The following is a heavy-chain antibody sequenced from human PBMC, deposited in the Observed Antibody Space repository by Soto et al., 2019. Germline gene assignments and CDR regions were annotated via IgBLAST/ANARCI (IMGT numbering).Heavy chain of an antibody. D-gene: IGHD2-15*01. Sequence: ASVKVSCKASGHTYNSYGITWVRQAPGQGLEWMGWISAGNGNTKYAQKLQGRVTMTRDTSASTAYMELSSLRSEDTAVYYCARDLGGWPDYWGQGTLVTVSS. CDR3: ARDLGGWPDY. CDR2: ISAGNGNT. CDR1: GHTYNSYG. J-gene: IGHJ4*02. V-gene: IGHV1-18*01.